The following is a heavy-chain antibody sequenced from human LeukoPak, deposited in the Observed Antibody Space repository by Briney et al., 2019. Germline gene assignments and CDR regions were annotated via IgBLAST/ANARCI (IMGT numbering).Heavy chain of an antibody. CDR3: ASGGKLGASDI. Sequence: GGSLRLSCAASGFTFSKTWMSWVRQAPGKGLEWVANIKEDGSDKYYVDSVEGRFTVSRDNANKLLHLQMNSLGAEDTAVYFCASGGKLGASDIWGQGTMVTVSP. J-gene: IGHJ3*02. V-gene: IGHV3-7*01. CDR2: IKEDGSDK. D-gene: IGHD3-16*01. CDR1: GFTFSKTW.